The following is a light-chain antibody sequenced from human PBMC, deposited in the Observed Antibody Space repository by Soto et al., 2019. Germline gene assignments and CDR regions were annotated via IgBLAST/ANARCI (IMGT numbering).Light chain of an antibody. CDR1: QSVTSNY. V-gene: IGKV3-20*01. CDR3: QQYGTSPK. CDR2: GAS. Sequence: ENVLTQSPGTLSLSPGERATLPCRASQSVTSNYLAWYQQRPGQAPRLLIYGASRRATGIPDRFSGSGSGTDFTLTISRLEPEDFAVYYCQQYGTSPKFGQGTKVEIK. J-gene: IGKJ1*01.